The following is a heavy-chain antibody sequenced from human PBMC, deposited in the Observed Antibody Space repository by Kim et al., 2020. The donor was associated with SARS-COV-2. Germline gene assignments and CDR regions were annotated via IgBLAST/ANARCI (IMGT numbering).Heavy chain of an antibody. Sequence: SETLSLICAVYGGSFSGYYWSWIRQPPGKGLEWIGEINHSGSTNYNPSLKSRVTISVDTSKNQFSLKLSSVTAADTAVYYCARGGGRWLQLRGLDYWGQGTLVTVSS. CDR1: GGSFSGYY. CDR3: ARGGGRWLQLRGLDY. CDR2: INHSGST. J-gene: IGHJ4*02. V-gene: IGHV4-34*01. D-gene: IGHD1-1*01.